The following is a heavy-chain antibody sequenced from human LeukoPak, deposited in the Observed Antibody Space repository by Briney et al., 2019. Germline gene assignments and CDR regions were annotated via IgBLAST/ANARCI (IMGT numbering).Heavy chain of an antibody. Sequence: QSGGSLRLSCAASGFTFSSYAMHWVRQAPGKGLEWVAVISYDGSNKYYADSVKGRFTISRDNSKNTLYPQMNSLRAEDTAVYYCARDEGLYSGSYFIDYWGQGTLVTVSS. J-gene: IGHJ4*02. V-gene: IGHV3-30-3*01. CDR1: GFTFSSYA. CDR2: ISYDGSNK. CDR3: ARDEGLYSGSYFIDY. D-gene: IGHD1-26*01.